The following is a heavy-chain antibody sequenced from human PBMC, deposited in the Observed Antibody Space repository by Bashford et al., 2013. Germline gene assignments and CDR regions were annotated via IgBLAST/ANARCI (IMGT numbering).Heavy chain of an antibody. Sequence: ASVKVSCKASGGTFSSYAINWVRQATGQGLEWMGWMNPNSGNTGYAQKFQGRVTMTRNTSISTAYMELSSLRSEDTAVYYCARGGFRMDYYYGMDVWGQGTTVTVSS. CDR3: ARGGFRMDYYYGMDV. J-gene: IGHJ6*02. D-gene: IGHD2-8*01. V-gene: IGHV1-8*02. CDR1: GGTFSSYA. CDR2: MNPNSGNT.